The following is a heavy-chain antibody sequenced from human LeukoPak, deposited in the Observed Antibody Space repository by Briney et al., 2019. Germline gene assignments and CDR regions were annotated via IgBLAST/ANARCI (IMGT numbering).Heavy chain of an antibody. CDR3: ARVRAGTDGLDAFDI. D-gene: IGHD6-19*01. V-gene: IGHV3-7*02. Sequence: GGSLRLSCAGSGLTFNTYWMSWVRQAPGKGMEWVAYINQDGGEKDYVDSVKGRFTDSRDNAKNSLYLQMSSLRAEETAVYYCARVRAGTDGLDAFDIWGKGTMVTVSS. CDR1: GLTFNTYW. J-gene: IGHJ3*02. CDR2: INQDGGEK.